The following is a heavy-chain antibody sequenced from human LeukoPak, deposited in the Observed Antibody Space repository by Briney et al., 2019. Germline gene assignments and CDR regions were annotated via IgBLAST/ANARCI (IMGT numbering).Heavy chain of an antibody. J-gene: IGHJ1*01. Sequence: PGGSLRLSCAASGFTFSNYNMNWVRQAPGKGLEWVSTISSSRSSYIYNADSVKGRFTISRDNAKNSLYLQMNSLRAEDTAVYYCARDPPSFQYWGQGTLVTVSA. CDR2: ISSSRSSYI. V-gene: IGHV3-21*01. CDR1: GFTFSNYN. CDR3: ARDPPSFQY.